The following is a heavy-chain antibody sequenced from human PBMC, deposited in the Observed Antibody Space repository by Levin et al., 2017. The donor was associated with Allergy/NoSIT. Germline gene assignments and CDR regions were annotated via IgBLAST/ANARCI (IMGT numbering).Heavy chain of an antibody. CDR2: IYYSGST. V-gene: IGHV4-39*01. CDR3: ARFTTTVTEAGWFDP. CDR1: GGSISSSSYY. J-gene: IGHJ5*02. D-gene: IGHD4-17*01. Sequence: PSETLSLTCTVSGGSISSSSYYWGWIRQPPGKGLEWIGSIYYSGSTYYNPSLKSRVTISVDTSKNQFSLKLSSVTAADTAVYYCARFTTTVTEAGWFDPWGQGTLVTVSS.